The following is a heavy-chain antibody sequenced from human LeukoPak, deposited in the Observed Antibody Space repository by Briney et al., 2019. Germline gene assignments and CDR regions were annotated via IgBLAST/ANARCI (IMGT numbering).Heavy chain of an antibody. Sequence: GGSLRLSCAASGFTVSSNYMSWVRQAPGKGLEWVSVIYSDGRTYYADSVKGRFTISRDNSKNTLYLQMNSLRAEDPAAYYCARAPGGTQASSGYFDYWGQGTLVTVSS. J-gene: IGHJ4*02. CDR2: IYSDGRT. D-gene: IGHD3-22*01. V-gene: IGHV3-53*01. CDR3: ARAPGGTQASSGYFDY. CDR1: GFTVSSNY.